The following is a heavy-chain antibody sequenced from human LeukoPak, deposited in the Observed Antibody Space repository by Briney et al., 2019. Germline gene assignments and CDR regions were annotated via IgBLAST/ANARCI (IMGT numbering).Heavy chain of an antibody. V-gene: IGHV3-43*02. D-gene: IGHD2-8*01. CDR2: IRGDGGST. CDR3: AKAGFHCANGECYSTIIDY. J-gene: IGHJ4*02. CDR1: GFNLDDLA. Sequence: GGPLRLSHATSGFNLDDLAMLWLRQATGRGLEWFGLIRGDGGSTYYAVAVTDRFTISRGHSTISLYMPMNNLRIEESAVYDCAKAGFHCANGECYSTIIDYWGQGTLVTVSS.